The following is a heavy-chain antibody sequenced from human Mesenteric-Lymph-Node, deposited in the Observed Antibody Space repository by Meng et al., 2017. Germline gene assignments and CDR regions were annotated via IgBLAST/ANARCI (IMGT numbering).Heavy chain of an antibody. CDR2: ISWNSGSI. J-gene: IGHJ6*02. CDR1: GFTFDDYA. V-gene: IGHV3-9*01. D-gene: IGHD3-3*01. Sequence: SLKISCAASGFTFDDYAMHWVRQAPGKGLEWVSGISWNSGSIGYADSVKGRFTISRDNAKNSLYLQMNSLRAEDTALYYCAKDLGDFWSGYYCGMDVWGQGTTVTVSS. CDR3: AKDLGDFWSGYYCGMDV.